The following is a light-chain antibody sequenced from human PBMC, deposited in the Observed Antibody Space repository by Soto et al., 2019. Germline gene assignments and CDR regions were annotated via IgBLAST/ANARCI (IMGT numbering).Light chain of an antibody. CDR2: GAS. V-gene: IGKV3-20*01. J-gene: IGKJ1*01. CDR1: QSVSNSY. CDR3: HEYRTSRT. Sequence: EIVLTQSPGTLSLSPGERATLSCMASQSVSNSYLAWYQQKPGQAPRLLIYGASTRATGIPDRFSGSGSGTDFTLTISRLEPEDFAVYYCHEYRTSRTFGQGTTVEIK.